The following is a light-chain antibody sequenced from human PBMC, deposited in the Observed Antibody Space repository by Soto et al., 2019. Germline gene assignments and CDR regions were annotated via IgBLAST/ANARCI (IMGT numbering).Light chain of an antibody. CDR1: SSNIGGNY. Sequence: QSVLTQPPSASGTPGQRVTMSCSGSSSNIGGNYVYWYQQVPGTAPKLLIYRSDQRPSGVPDRFSGSKSGTSASLAISGLRSEDEADYYCAAWDDSLSAVVFGGGTKLTVL. V-gene: IGLV1-47*01. J-gene: IGLJ2*01. CDR3: AAWDDSLSAVV. CDR2: RSD.